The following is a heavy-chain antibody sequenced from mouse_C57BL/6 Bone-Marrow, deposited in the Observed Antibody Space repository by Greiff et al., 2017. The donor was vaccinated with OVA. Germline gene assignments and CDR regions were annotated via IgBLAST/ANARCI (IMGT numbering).Heavy chain of an antibody. CDR3: ARERAAQATFFAY. J-gene: IGHJ3*01. CDR1: GYTFTSYW. Sequence: QVQLQQPGTELVKPGASVKLSCKASGYTFTSYWMHWVKQRPGQGLDWIGNINPSNGGTNYNQKFKGKSTLTVDKSSSTAYMQLSSLTSEDSAVYYCARERAAQATFFAYWGQGTLVTVSA. V-gene: IGHV1-53*01. D-gene: IGHD3-2*02. CDR2: INPSNGGT.